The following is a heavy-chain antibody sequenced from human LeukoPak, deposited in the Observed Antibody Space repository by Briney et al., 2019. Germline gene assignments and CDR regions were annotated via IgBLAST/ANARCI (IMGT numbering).Heavy chain of an antibody. J-gene: IGHJ6*03. Sequence: GASVKVSCKASGYTFTNHYIHWVRLAPGQGLEWMGIINLSAGTTRNAQNFQGRVTVTRDMSTSTVYMELGSLRSGDTAVYYCARDQGGYSGSGSYQYHYYMDVWGTGTAVTVSS. V-gene: IGHV1-46*01. CDR2: INLSAGTT. CDR1: GYTFTNHY. CDR3: ARDQGGYSGSGSYQYHYYMDV. D-gene: IGHD3-10*01.